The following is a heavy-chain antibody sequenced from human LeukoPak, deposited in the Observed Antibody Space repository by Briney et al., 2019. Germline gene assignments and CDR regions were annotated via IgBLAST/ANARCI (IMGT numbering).Heavy chain of an antibody. V-gene: IGHV1-2*02. J-gene: IGHJ1*01. D-gene: IGHD3-16*01. Sequence: GASVTVSFKSSGYTFTFYYMHWVRQAPGQGREWMGWINPNSGGTNYAQKFQGRVIMTRDTSISTAYMELSRLRSDDTAVYYCASPSVMSEYFQHWGQGTLVTVSS. CDR2: INPNSGGT. CDR3: ASPSVMSEYFQH. CDR1: GYTFTFYY.